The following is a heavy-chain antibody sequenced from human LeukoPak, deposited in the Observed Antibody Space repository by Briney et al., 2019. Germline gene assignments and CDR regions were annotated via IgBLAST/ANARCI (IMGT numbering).Heavy chain of an antibody. CDR2: IYYSGST. Sequence: SETLSLTCTVSGGSISSSSYYWGWIRQPPGKGLEWIGSIYYSGSTYYNPSLKSRVTISVDASKNQFSLKLSSVTAADTAVYYCARLHYDSSGYYYYGMDVWGQGTTVTVSS. J-gene: IGHJ6*02. CDR3: ARLHYDSSGYYYYGMDV. V-gene: IGHV4-39*01. CDR1: GGSISSSSYY. D-gene: IGHD3-22*01.